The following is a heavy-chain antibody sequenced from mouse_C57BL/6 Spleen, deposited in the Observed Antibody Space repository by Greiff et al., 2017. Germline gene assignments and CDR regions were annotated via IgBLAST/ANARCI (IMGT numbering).Heavy chain of an antibody. J-gene: IGHJ2*01. CDR3: TYYGSREKYYFDY. V-gene: IGHV14-4*01. Sequence: VQLKESGAELVRPGASVQLSCTASGFNIKDDYMHWVKQRPEQGLEWIGWIDPENGDTEYASKFQGKATITADTSSNTAYLQLSSLTSEDTAVYYCTYYGSREKYYFDYWGQGTTLTVFS. CDR1: GFNIKDDY. D-gene: IGHD1-1*01. CDR2: IDPENGDT.